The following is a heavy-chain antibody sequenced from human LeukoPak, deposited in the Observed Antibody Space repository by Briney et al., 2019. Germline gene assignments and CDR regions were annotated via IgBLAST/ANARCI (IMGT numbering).Heavy chain of an antibody. Sequence: KPSETLSLTCTVSGGSIGDYYWSWIRQPPGKGLEWIGYIYYSGSTNYNPSLKSRVTISVDTSKNQFSLKLSSVTAADTAVYYCARRSPHDYGGMDVWGQGTTVTVSS. D-gene: IGHD4-17*01. CDR3: ARRSPHDYGGMDV. CDR1: GGSIGDYY. V-gene: IGHV4-59*12. J-gene: IGHJ6*02. CDR2: IYYSGST.